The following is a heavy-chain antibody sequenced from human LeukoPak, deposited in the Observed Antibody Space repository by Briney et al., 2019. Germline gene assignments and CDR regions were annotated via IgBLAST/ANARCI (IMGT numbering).Heavy chain of an antibody. V-gene: IGHV1-2*02. CDR2: INPNSGGT. Sequence: ASVKVSCKASGYTFTGYYMHWVRQAPGQGLEGMGWINPNSGGTNYAQKLQGRVTMTTDTSTSTAYMELRSLRSDDTAVYYFASYDILTGSPPVGDYWGQGTLVTVSS. J-gene: IGHJ4*02. CDR1: GYTFTGYY. CDR3: ASYDILTGSPPVGDY. D-gene: IGHD3-9*01.